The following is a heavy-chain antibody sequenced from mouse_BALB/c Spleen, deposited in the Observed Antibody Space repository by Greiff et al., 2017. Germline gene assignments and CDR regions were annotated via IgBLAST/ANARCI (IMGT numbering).Heavy chain of an antibody. V-gene: IGHV5-17*02. Sequence: EVMLVESGGGLVQPGGSRKLSCAASGFTFSSFGMHWVRQAPEKGLEWVAYISSGSSTIYYADTVKGRFTISRDNPKNTLFLQMTSLRSEDTAMYYCARRTGVSYYAMDCWGQGTSVTVSS. CDR2: ISSGSSTI. J-gene: IGHJ4*01. CDR1: GFTFSSFG. CDR3: ARRTGVSYYAMDC.